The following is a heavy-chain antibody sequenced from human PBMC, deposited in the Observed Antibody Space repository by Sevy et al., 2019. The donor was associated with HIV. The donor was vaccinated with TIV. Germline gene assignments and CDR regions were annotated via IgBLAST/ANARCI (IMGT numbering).Heavy chain of an antibody. J-gene: IGHJ4*02. CDR1: GYNFRNYW. Sequence: ESLKISCKTSGYNFRNYWIGWVRQVPGKGLEWRGVIYGDDSDTRLSPSFEGHVTMSVDKSINTAYLQWTALTASDSAMYYCARSRLREFDFWGPGTLVTVSS. V-gene: IGHV5-51*01. D-gene: IGHD5-12*01. CDR2: IYGDDSDT. CDR3: ARSRLREFDF.